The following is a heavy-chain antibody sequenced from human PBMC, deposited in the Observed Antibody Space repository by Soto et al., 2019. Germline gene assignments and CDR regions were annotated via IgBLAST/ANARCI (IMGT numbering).Heavy chain of an antibody. J-gene: IGHJ5*02. CDR1: GFTFSSYA. D-gene: IGHD2-21*02. CDR2: ISGSGGST. Sequence: EVQLLESGGGLVQPGGSLRLSCAASGFTFSSYAMSWVRQAPGKGLEWVSTISGSGGSTHYADSVKGRFTISRDNSKNTLYLQMNSLRPEDTAVYYCAKFYGGNSAHTYTIDPWGQGTLVTVSS. V-gene: IGHV3-23*01. CDR3: AKFYGGNSAHTYTIDP.